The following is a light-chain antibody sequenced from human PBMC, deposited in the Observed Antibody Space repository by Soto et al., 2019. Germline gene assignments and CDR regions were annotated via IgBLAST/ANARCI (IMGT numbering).Light chain of an antibody. V-gene: IGKV1-27*01. CDR1: QGIGVY. Sequence: DIQMTQSPSSLSASLGDRVTITCRASQGIGVYFAWFQQKPGNAPKLLIYAASTLQSGVPSRFSGSGSGTDFTLTVSSLQPEDVATYYCQKYNSAPLTFGGGTRVEIK. CDR3: QKYNSAPLT. J-gene: IGKJ4*01. CDR2: AAS.